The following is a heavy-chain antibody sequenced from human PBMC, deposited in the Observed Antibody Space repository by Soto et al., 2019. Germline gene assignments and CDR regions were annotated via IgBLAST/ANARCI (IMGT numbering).Heavy chain of an antibody. CDR3: AGGIN. J-gene: IGHJ3*01. V-gene: IGHV1-8*01. Sequence: QVQLVQSGAEVKRPGASVRVSCKASGYTFTSYDINWVRQATGQGLEWLGWMNPNSGNTGYAQKFQGRITLTRSTSTSTAYVELTSLRSEDTAVYYFAGGINWGQGTMVTVSS. CDR2: MNPNSGNT. CDR1: GYTFTSYD.